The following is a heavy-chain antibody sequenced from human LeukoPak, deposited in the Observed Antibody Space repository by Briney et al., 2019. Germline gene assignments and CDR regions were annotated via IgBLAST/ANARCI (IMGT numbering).Heavy chain of an antibody. CDR2: IYNSGST. CDR1: GGSISSSSYY. CDR3: ARDAGYCSGGSCYSGYYYYYMDV. V-gene: IGHV4-39*07. D-gene: IGHD2-15*01. J-gene: IGHJ6*03. Sequence: SETLSLTCTVSGGSISSSSYYWGWIRQPPGKGLEWIGRIYNSGSTNYNPSLKSRVTMSVDTSKNQFSLKLSSVTAADTAVYYCARDAGYCSGGSCYSGYYYYYMDVWGKGTTVTISS.